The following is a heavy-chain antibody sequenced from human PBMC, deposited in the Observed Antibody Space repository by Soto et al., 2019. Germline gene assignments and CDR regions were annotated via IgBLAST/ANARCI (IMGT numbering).Heavy chain of an antibody. CDR1: GFTFSSYW. D-gene: IGHD3-3*01. V-gene: IGHV3-74*01. J-gene: IGHJ6*04. Sequence: GVSLILSCTASGFTFSSYWMHWVRQAPGKGLVWVSRITSDGSGTSFADSVEGRFSIFRDNAKNTVYLQMNSLRAEDTAVYYCARGYDFWSGLNRTHYHYAMDVWGKGTMVTVSS. CDR2: ITSDGSGT. CDR3: ARGYDFWSGLNRTHYHYAMDV.